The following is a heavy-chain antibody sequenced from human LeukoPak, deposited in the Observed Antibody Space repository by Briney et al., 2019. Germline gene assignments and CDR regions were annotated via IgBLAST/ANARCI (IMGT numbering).Heavy chain of an antibody. Sequence: SETLSLTCTVSGGSISSYYWSWIRQPPGKGLEWIGEINHSGSTNYNPSPKSRVTISVDTSKNQFSLKLSSVTAADTAVYYCASVYDSSGYYPFWGQGTLVTVSS. J-gene: IGHJ4*02. CDR3: ASVYDSSGYYPF. CDR1: GGSISSYY. D-gene: IGHD3-22*01. CDR2: INHSGST. V-gene: IGHV4-34*01.